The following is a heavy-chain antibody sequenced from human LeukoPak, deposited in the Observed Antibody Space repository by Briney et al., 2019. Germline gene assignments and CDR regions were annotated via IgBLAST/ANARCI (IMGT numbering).Heavy chain of an antibody. V-gene: IGHV4-34*01. Sequence: SETLSLTCAVYGGSFSGYYWSWIRQPPGKGLEWIGEINHSGSTNYSPSLKRRVTISVDTSKNQFSLKLSSVTAADTAVYYCARVPIDHYFDYWGQGTLVTVSS. CDR1: GGSFSGYY. CDR2: INHSGST. D-gene: IGHD2-15*01. CDR3: ARVPIDHYFDY. J-gene: IGHJ4*02.